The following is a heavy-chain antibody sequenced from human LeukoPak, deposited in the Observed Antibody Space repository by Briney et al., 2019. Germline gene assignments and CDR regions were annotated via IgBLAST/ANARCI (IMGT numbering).Heavy chain of an antibody. J-gene: IGHJ4*02. CDR2: ISPSGGIT. CDR1: GFTFSSHG. CDR3: ARMKWGIGSGWYEADY. V-gene: IGHV3-23*01. Sequence: PGGSLRLSCAASGFTFSSHGMNWVRQAPGKGLEWVSGISPSGGITYYTDSVEGRFTISRDNSKNTVSLQMNSLRAEDTAVYYCARMKWGIGSGWYEADYWGQGTLVTVSS. D-gene: IGHD6-19*01.